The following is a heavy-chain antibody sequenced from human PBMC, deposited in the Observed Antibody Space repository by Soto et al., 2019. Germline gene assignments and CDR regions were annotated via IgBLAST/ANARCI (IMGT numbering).Heavy chain of an antibody. Sequence: PSETLSLTCTVSGDSISSYYWSCVRQPAGEGLDWIGRIYTSGSTNYNPSLKSRVTMSVDTYKNQFSLKLSSVTAADTAVYYCARNLQRDDVEIATIGHDPVAFDIWGQGTMV. CDR2: IYTSGST. V-gene: IGHV4-4*07. CDR3: ARNLQRDDVEIATIGHDPVAFDI. J-gene: IGHJ3*02. CDR1: GDSISSYY. D-gene: IGHD6-25*01.